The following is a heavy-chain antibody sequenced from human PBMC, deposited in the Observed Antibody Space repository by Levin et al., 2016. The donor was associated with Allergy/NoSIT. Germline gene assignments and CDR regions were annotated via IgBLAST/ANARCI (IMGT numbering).Heavy chain of an antibody. CDR2: INHSGST. CDR3: ARGWSHPPRGMDV. V-gene: IGHV4-34*01. CDR1: GGSFSGYY. D-gene: IGHD3-3*01. J-gene: IGHJ6*02. Sequence: CAVYGGSFSGYYWSWIRQPPGKGLEWIGEINHSGSTNYNPSLKSRVTISVDTSKNQFSLKLSSVTAADTAVYYCARGWSHPPRGMDVWGQGTTVTVSS.